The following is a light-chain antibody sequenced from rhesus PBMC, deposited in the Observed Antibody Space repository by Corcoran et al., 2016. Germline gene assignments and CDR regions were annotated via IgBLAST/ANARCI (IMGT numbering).Light chain of an antibody. V-gene: IGKV1-66*01. J-gene: IGKJ2*01. CDR2: YAS. Sequence: DIQMTQSPSSLSASVGDRVTITCRASQGINNYLSWYQQKQGKAPKPMIYYASNLETGVPSRFSGSRSGTDNTLTISSLQPEDSATYYCQQYYNSTYSFGQGTKVEIK. CDR3: QQYYNSTYS. CDR1: QGINNY.